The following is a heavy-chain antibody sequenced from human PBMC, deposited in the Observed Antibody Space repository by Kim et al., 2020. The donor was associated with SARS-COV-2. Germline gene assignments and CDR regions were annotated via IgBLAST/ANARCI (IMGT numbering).Heavy chain of an antibody. J-gene: IGHJ4*02. CDR2: IRNDAQGGTS. Sequence: GGSLRLSCATSGFQFDGYSLTWIRQAPGKGLEWVGFIRNDAQGGTSEYAASVKGRFTISRDDSSSVVYLQMNSLKTEDTAVYFCARALPYGSGSYAYFDHWGQGTLVTVSS. CDR3: ARALPYGSGSYAYFDH. V-gene: IGHV3-49*03. D-gene: IGHD3-10*01. CDR1: GFQFDGYS.